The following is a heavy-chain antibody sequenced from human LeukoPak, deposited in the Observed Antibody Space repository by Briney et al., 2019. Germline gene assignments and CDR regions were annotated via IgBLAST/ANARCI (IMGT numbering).Heavy chain of an antibody. D-gene: IGHD3-3*02. CDR3: ARPRDVLEGFDY. CDR2: IYYSGST. V-gene: IGHV4-34*01. J-gene: IGHJ4*02. CDR1: GGSFSGYY. Sequence: PSETLSLTCAVYGGSFSGYYWSWIRQPPGKGLEWIGSIYYSGSTYYNPSLKSRVTISVDTSKNQFSLKLSSVTAADTAVYYCARPRDVLEGFDYWGQGTLVTVSS.